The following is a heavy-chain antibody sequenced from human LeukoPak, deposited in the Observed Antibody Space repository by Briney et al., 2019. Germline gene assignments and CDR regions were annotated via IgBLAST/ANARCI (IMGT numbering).Heavy chain of an antibody. J-gene: IGHJ4*02. CDR3: AREAYCSSTRCSLDY. Sequence: GESLKISCKGSGYSFTSYWIAWVRQMPGKGLEWMGIIYPGGSDTRYSPSFQGQVTISADKSISTAYLQWSSLKASDTAMYYCAREAYCSSTRCSLDYWGQGTLVTVSS. D-gene: IGHD2-2*01. V-gene: IGHV5-51*01. CDR2: IYPGGSDT. CDR1: GYSFTSYW.